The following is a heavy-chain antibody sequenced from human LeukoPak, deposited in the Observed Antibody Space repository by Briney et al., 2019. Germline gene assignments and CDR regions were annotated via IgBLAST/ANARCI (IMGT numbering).Heavy chain of an antibody. CDR2: INWNGGST. J-gene: IGHJ5*02. Sequence: PGGSLRLSCAASGFTFDDYAMHWVRQAPGKGLEWVSGINWNGGSTGYADSVKGRFTISRDNAKNSLYLQMNSLRAEDTALYYCARDRITIFGVFDPWGQGTLVTVSS. CDR3: ARDRITIFGVFDP. D-gene: IGHD3-3*01. V-gene: IGHV3-20*04. CDR1: GFTFDDYA.